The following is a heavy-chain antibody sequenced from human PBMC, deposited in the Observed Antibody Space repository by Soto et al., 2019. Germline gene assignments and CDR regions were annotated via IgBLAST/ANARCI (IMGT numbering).Heavy chain of an antibody. Sequence: LALCDPCTLSPVFIVSVAKYVCWTLLPPGKGLEWIGYIYYSGSTYYNPSLKSRVTISVDTSKNQFSLKLSSVTAADTAVYYCAGEYSSHCYNWLDPWNQGTL. CDR1: PVFIVSVAKY. V-gene: IGHV4-30-4*08. D-gene: IGHD6-6*01. CDR2: IYYSGST. CDR3: AGEYSSHCYNWLDP. J-gene: IGHJ5*01.